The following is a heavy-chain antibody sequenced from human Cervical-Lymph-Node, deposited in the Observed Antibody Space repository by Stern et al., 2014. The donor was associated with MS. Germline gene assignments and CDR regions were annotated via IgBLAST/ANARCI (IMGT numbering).Heavy chain of an antibody. V-gene: IGHV2-5*09. CDR2: IYWDDDK. Sequence: QVTLKESGPTLVKPTQTLTLTCTFSGFSLSTRGVGVGWIRQPPGKALEWLSLIYWDDDKRYRPSLKSMLTISKDTSKNQVVLTMTNIDPMDTATYYCAHRPVSSFDHWGQGTLVTVSS. CDR1: GFSLSTRGVG. J-gene: IGHJ4*02. D-gene: IGHD6-13*01. CDR3: AHRPVSSFDH.